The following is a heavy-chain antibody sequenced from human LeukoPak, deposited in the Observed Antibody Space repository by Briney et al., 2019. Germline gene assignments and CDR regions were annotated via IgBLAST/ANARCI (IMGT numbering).Heavy chain of an antibody. J-gene: IGHJ4*02. CDR1: GGTFSSYA. Sequence: SVKVSCKASGGTFSSYAISWVRQAPGQGLEWMGRIIPILGIANYAQKLQGRVTMTTDTSTSTAYMELRSLRSDDTAVYYCARETYNWNFDYWGQGTLVTVSS. V-gene: IGHV1-69*04. CDR2: IIPILGIA. D-gene: IGHD1-20*01. CDR3: ARETYNWNFDY.